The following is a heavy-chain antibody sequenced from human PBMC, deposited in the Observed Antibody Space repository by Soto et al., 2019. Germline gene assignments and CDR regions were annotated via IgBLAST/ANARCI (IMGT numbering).Heavy chain of an antibody. D-gene: IGHD3-3*01. Sequence: KASETLSLTSSVSGGTISGSYWTWIRQPAGKGLEWIGRIYSSGNTKYNPSLQSRVTMSLDTSNNQFSLRLTSVTAADTAVYYCARGQRFSDWFDPWGQGTLVTVSS. CDR2: IYSSGNT. J-gene: IGHJ5*02. V-gene: IGHV4-4*07. CDR3: ARGQRFSDWFDP. CDR1: GGTISGSY.